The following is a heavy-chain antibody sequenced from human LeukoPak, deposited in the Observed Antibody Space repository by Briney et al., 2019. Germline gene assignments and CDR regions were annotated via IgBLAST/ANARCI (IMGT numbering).Heavy chain of an antibody. CDR1: GFTFSSYW. V-gene: IGHV3-74*01. CDR3: ARTGYTSTSIFY. CDR2: INGDGNSA. J-gene: IGHJ4*02. D-gene: IGHD6-13*01. Sequence: GGSLRLSCVASGFTFSSYWMHWVRQAPGKGLVRVSRINGDGNSASYADSVKGRFTISRDNAKNTLYLHMNSLRAEDTAVYYCARTGYTSTSIFYWGQGSLVTVSS.